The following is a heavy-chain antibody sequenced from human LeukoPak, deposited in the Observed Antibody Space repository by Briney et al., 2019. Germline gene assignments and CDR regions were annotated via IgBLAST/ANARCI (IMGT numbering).Heavy chain of an antibody. D-gene: IGHD2-15*01. J-gene: IGHJ4*02. V-gene: IGHV4-4*09. CDR1: AGSSRTYY. Sequence: SETLSLTCTVSAGSSRTYYWTWLRQPPGKGLEWIGNIHTSGSTSYNPSLKSRVTMSIDTSKNQFSLRLSSVTAADTAVYYCVRPGQSSWWVYFNYWGQGTVVTVSS. CDR3: VRPGQSSWWVYFNY. CDR2: IHTSGST.